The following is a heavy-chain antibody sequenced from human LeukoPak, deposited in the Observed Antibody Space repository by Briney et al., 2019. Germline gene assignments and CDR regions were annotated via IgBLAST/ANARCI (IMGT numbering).Heavy chain of an antibody. D-gene: IGHD6-19*01. CDR2: ISSSSSYI. CDR3: ARDSSGWYYFDY. Sequence: GGSLRLSRAASGFTFSSYSMNWVRQAPGKGLEWVSSISSSSSYIYYADSVKGRFTISRDNAKNSLYLQMNSLRAEDTAVYYCARDSSGWYYFDYWGQGALVTVSS. CDR1: GFTFSSYS. V-gene: IGHV3-21*01. J-gene: IGHJ4*02.